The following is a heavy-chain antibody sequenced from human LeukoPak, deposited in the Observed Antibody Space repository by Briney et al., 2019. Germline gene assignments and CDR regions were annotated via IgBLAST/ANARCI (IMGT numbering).Heavy chain of an antibody. J-gene: IGHJ5*02. CDR2: IIPIFGTA. V-gene: IGHV1-69*06. D-gene: IGHD2-15*01. CDR3: AREYAELRFDP. CDR1: GGIFSDYA. Sequence: ASVKVSCKASGGIFSDYAISWVRQAPGQGLEWMGGIIPIFGTANYAQKFQGRVTITADKSTSTAYMELSSLRSEDTAVYYCAREYAELRFDPWGQGTLVTVSS.